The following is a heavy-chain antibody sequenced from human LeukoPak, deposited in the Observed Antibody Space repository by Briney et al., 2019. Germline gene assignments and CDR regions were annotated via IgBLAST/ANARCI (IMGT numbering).Heavy chain of an antibody. D-gene: IGHD3-10*01. CDR3: AKDRGFGEYFPFFY. J-gene: IGHJ4*02. CDR2: ISGSGGST. Sequence: GGSLSLTCAASGFTFSSYAMSWVGQTPAQGLEWVSAISGSGGSTYYADSVKGRFTISRDNSKNTLYLQMNSLRAEDTAVYYCAKDRGFGEYFPFFYWGQGTLVTVSS. CDR1: GFTFSSYA. V-gene: IGHV3-23*01.